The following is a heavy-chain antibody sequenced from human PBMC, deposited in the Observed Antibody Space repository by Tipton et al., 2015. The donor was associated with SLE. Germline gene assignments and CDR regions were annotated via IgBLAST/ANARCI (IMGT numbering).Heavy chain of an antibody. D-gene: IGHD6-13*01. CDR1: GGSISIYY. J-gene: IGHJ5*02. CDR2: IHDSGST. CDR3: ARDLLGSSPHPFDP. Sequence: TLSLTRTVSGGSISIYYWSWIRQPPGKGLEWIGYIHDSGSTKSNPSLKSRVTISLDTSKNQFSLKLTSVTAADTAVYYCARDLLGSSPHPFDPWGQGTLVTVSS. V-gene: IGHV4-59*01.